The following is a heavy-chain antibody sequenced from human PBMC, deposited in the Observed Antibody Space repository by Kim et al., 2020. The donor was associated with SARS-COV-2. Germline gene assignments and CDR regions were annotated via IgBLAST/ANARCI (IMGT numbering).Heavy chain of an antibody. CDR1: GYTFTSYY. V-gene: IGHV1-46*01. CDR3: AGEENYGLFDYYYYGMDV. CDR2: INPSGGST. J-gene: IGHJ6*02. D-gene: IGHD4-17*01. Sequence: ASVKVSCKASGYTFTSYYMHWVRQAPGQGLEWMGIINPSGGSTSYAQKFQGRVTMTRDTSTSTVYMELSSLRSEDTAVYYCAGEENYGLFDYYYYGMDVWGQGTTVTVSS.